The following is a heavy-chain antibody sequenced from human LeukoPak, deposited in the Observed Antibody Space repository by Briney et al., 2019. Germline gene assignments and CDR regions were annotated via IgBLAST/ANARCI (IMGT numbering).Heavy chain of an antibody. J-gene: IGHJ6*03. Sequence: GGSLKLSCAASGFTFSGSAMHAVPEASGGRVECVGRIRSKANSYATAYAASVKGRFTISRDGSNNTAYLQMNSLKTEDTAVYYCSSFGGYYYYYMDAWGKRTTFSVSS. CDR1: GFTFSGSA. D-gene: IGHD3-16*01. CDR3: SSFGGYYYYYMDA. V-gene: IGHV3-73*01. CDR2: IRSKANSYAT.